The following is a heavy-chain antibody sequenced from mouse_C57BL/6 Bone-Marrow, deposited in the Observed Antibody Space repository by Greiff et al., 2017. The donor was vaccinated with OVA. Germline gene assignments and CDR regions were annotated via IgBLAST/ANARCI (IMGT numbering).Heavy chain of an antibody. J-gene: IGHJ3*01. CDR3: TTPFILPY. D-gene: IGHD1-1*01. Sequence: EVQLQQSGAELVRPGASVKLSCTASGFNIKDDYMHWVKQRPEQGLEWIGWIDPENGDTEYASKFQGKATITADTSSNTAYLQLSSLTSEDTAVYYCTTPFILPYGGQGTLVTVSA. CDR2: IDPENGDT. V-gene: IGHV14-4*01. CDR1: GFNIKDDY.